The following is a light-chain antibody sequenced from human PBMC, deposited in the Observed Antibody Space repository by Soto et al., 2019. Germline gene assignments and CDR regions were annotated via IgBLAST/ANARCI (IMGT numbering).Light chain of an antibody. CDR3: ETGDSNTYRV. CDR1: SGHSSYI. V-gene: IGLV4-60*03. CDR2: LEGSGSY. J-gene: IGLJ3*02. Sequence: QLVLTQSSSASASLGSSVKLTCTLSSGHSSYIIAWHQQQPGKAPRYLMKLEGSGSYNKGSGVPDRFSGSSSGADRYLTISNLQAEDEADYYCETGDSNTYRVFGGGTKLTVL.